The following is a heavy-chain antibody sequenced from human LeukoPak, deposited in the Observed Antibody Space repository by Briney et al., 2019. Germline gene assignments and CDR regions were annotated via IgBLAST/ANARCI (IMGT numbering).Heavy chain of an antibody. CDR2: ITSSSTYT. V-gene: IGHV3-21*01. D-gene: IGHD1-26*01. CDR1: GFTFSSYG. J-gene: IGHJ6*03. Sequence: GGSLRLSCAASGFTFSSYGMHWVRQTPGKGLERVSSITSSSTYTFYADSLKGRFTISRDNVRNSLYLQMNSLRAEDTAVYYCARDPYSGTYGDTYYYYMDVWGKGTTVTISS. CDR3: ARDPYSGTYGDTYYYYMDV.